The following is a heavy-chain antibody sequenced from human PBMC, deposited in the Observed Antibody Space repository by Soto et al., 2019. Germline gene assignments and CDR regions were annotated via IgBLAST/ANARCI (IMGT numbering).Heavy chain of an antibody. CDR3: AGIYSGSPGGTLRY. CDR2: IYYSGST. Sequence: QVQLQESGPGLVKPSQTLSLTCTVSGGSISSGGYYWSWIRQHPGKGLEWIGYIYYSGSTNYNPSLTSRVTISVDTTNNQFSMKLSSVTAADTAVYYCAGIYSGSPGGTLRYWGQRTLVTVSS. J-gene: IGHJ4*02. CDR1: GGSISSGGYY. D-gene: IGHD1-26*01. V-gene: IGHV4-31*03.